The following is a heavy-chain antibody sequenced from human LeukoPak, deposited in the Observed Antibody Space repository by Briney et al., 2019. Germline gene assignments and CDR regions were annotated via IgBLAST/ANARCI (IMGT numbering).Heavy chain of an antibody. J-gene: IGHJ4*02. D-gene: IGHD3-22*01. CDR3: ARGSYDSSGYYTLFDY. CDR1: GYTFTSYG. CDR2: ISAYNGNT. Sequence: GASVKVSCKASGYTFTSYGISWGRQAPGQGLEWMGWISAYNGNTNYAQKLQGRVTMTTDTSTSTAYMELRSLRSDDTAVYYCARGSYDSSGYYTLFDYWGQGTLVTVSS. V-gene: IGHV1-18*01.